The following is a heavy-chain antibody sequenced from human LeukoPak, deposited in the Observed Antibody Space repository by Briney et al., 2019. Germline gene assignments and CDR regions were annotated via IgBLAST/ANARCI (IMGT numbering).Heavy chain of an antibody. CDR3: ARGDGYNFFDS. Sequence: PGGSLRLSCAASGFTVSSNYMSWVRQAPGKGLEWVSVFYKGGNTYYADSVKGRFTISRDNSKNTVSLQMNSLRVEDTAVYYRARGDGYNFFDSWGQGTLVTVSS. D-gene: IGHD5-24*01. V-gene: IGHV3-53*01. J-gene: IGHJ4*02. CDR2: FYKGGNT. CDR1: GFTVSSNY.